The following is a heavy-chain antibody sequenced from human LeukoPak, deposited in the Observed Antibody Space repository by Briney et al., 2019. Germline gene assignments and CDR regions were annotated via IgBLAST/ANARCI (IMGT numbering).Heavy chain of an antibody. V-gene: IGHV4-30-4*07. D-gene: IGHD3-3*01. J-gene: IGHJ2*01. Sequence: SETLSLTCAVSGGSISSGGYSWRWIRQPPGKGLEWIGYIYYSGSTYYNPSLKSRVTISVDTSKNQFSLKLSSVTAADTAVYYCARGYDFWSGYWYFDLWGRGTLVTVSS. CDR2: IYYSGST. CDR1: GGSISSGGYS. CDR3: ARGYDFWSGYWYFDL.